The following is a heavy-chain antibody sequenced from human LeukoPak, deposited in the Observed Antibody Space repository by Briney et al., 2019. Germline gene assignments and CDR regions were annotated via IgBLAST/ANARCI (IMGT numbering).Heavy chain of an antibody. Sequence: GGSLRLSCATSGFYFGGACGMGWVRQAPEKGLEWVSTISGGGETTHYADSVKGRLTISRDNARNTLYLQIDRLRPEDTAIYYCVREAGCGWPLDYWGRGTLVTVSS. V-gene: IGHV3-23*01. J-gene: IGHJ4*02. CDR2: ISGGGETT. CDR1: GFYFGGACG. D-gene: IGHD6-19*01. CDR3: VREAGCGWPLDY.